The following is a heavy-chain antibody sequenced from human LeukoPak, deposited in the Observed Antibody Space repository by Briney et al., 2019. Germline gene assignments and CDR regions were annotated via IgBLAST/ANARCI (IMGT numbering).Heavy chain of an antibody. V-gene: IGHV3-15*04. J-gene: IGHJ4*02. CDR3: TTDPTYYYDSSGYYYFDY. D-gene: IGHD3-22*01. Sequence: PGGSLRLSCAASGFTFSNAWMSWVRQAPGKGPEWVGRIEGKTDGGTTDYAAPVKGRFTISRDDSKNTLYLQMNSLKTEDTAVYYCTTDPTYYYDSSGYYYFDYWGQGTLVTVSS. CDR1: GFTFSNAW. CDR2: IEGKTDGGTT.